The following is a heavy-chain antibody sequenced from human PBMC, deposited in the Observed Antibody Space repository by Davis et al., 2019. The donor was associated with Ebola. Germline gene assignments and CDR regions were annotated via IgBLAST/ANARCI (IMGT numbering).Heavy chain of an antibody. CDR2: IYYSGST. CDR1: GCSISSISYY. CDR3: ARLPRITMVQGVIIYYYGMDV. V-gene: IGHV4-39*01. J-gene: IGHJ6*02. Sequence: SEPLSLTCPVPGCSISSISYYWGWIRQPPGKGLEWIGSIYYSGSTYYNPSLNSRVTISVDTSKNQFSLKLSSVTAADTAVYYCARLPRITMVQGVIIYYYGMDVWGQGTTVTVSS. D-gene: IGHD3-10*01.